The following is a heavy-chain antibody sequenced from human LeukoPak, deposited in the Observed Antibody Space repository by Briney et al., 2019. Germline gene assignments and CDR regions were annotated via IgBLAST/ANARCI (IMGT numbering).Heavy chain of an antibody. V-gene: IGHV4-59*01. CDR3: ATYDFWSGFGP. CDR2: IYYSGST. J-gene: IGHJ5*02. Sequence: SETLSLTCAVYGGSFSGYYWSWIRQPPGKGLEWIGYIYYSGSTSYNPSLKSRVTISVDTSKNQFSLKLSSVTAADTAVYYCATYDFWSGFGPWGQGTLVTVSS. D-gene: IGHD3-3*01. CDR1: GGSFSGYY.